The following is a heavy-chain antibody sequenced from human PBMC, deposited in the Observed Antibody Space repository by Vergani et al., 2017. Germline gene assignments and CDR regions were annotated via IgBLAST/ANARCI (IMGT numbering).Heavy chain of an antibody. J-gene: IGHJ4*02. V-gene: IGHV3-23*04. CDR1: GFTFTNYD. D-gene: IGHD2-2*01. CDR3: AKKGFCVTSSCYTTPMDTLQY. Sequence: VQLVESGGGVVQPGRSLRVSCAGSGFTFTNYDMHWVRQAPGKGLEWVAAISGSGSTTYYADSVKGRFTVSRDNSKNTLFLQMNSLRAEDTAVYYCAKKGFCVTSSCYTTPMDTLQYWGQGALVTVSS. CDR2: ISGSGSTT.